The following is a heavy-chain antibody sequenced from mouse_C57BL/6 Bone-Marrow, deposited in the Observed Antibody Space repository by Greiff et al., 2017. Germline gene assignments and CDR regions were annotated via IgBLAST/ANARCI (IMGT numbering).Heavy chain of an antibody. CDR3: TTVVHY. V-gene: IGHV14-4*01. CDR2: IDPENGDP. CDR1: GFNIKDDY. Sequence: EVMLVESGAELVRPGASVKLSCTASGFNIKDDYMHWVKQRPEQGLEWIGWIDPENGDPEYASKFQGKATITADTSSNTAYLQLSSLTSEDTAGYYCTTVVHYWGQGTTLTVSS. D-gene: IGHD1-1*01. J-gene: IGHJ2*01.